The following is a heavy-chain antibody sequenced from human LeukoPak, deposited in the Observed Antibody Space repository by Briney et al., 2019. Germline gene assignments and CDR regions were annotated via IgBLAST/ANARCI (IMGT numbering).Heavy chain of an antibody. Sequence: GGSLRPSCAASGFTFSSYSMNWVRQAPGKGLEWASSISSSSSYIYYADSVKGRFTISRDNAKNSLYLQMNSLRAEDTAVYYCAKDLGDYSFDYWGQGTLVTVSS. CDR1: GFTFSSYS. CDR2: ISSSSSYI. CDR3: AKDLGDYSFDY. V-gene: IGHV3-21*01. D-gene: IGHD4-17*01. J-gene: IGHJ4*02.